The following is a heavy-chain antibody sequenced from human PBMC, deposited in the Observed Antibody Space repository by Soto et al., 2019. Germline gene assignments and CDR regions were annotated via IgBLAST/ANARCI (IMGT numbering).Heavy chain of an antibody. CDR1: GGTFSRYA. D-gene: IGHD2-15*01. CDR2: IIPIFGTA. V-gene: IGHV1-69*13. Sequence: CSVKVSCKASGGTFSRYAISWVRQNHRQGLEWMGGIIPIFGTANYAQKFQGRVTITADESTSTAYMELSSLRSEDTAVYYCARVVGVVVVAATGLTGRVAYKRGKPQFDPWGQGTLVTVSS. J-gene: IGHJ5*02. CDR3: ARVVGVVVVAATGLTGRVAYKRGKPQFDP.